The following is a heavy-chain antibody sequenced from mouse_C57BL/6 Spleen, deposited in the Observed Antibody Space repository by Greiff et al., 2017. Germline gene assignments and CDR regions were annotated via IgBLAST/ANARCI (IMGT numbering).Heavy chain of an antibody. V-gene: IGHV1-63*01. CDR2: IYPGGGYT. Sequence: QVQLKQSGAELVRPGTSVKMSCKASGYTFTNYWIGWAKQRPGHGLEWIGDIYPGGGYTNYNEKFKGKATLTADKSSSTAYMQFSSLTSEDSAIYYCARWRSYYFDYWGQGTTLTVSS. CDR3: ARWRSYYFDY. J-gene: IGHJ2*01. CDR1: GYTFTNYW.